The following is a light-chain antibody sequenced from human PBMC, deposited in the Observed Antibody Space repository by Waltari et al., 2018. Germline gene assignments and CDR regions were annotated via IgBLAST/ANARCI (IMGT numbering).Light chain of an antibody. V-gene: IGKV2D-30*01. CDR2: KVS. J-gene: IGKJ1*01. CDR3: MQGTHCPPT. Sequence: DGVMTQSTLSLPVTRGQPASISCMYSRSLIYSDGYTYLSWFHQRPGQAPRRLIYKVSTWDSGVPDRFSGSGSGTDFTLKISRVEADDVGVYYCMQGTHCPPTFGQGTKVEI. CDR1: RSLIYSDGYTY.